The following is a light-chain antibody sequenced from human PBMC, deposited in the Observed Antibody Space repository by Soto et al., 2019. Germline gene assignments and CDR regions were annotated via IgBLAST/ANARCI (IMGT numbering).Light chain of an antibody. CDR1: QSVSNNH. CDR3: QHTSI. CDR2: ATS. J-gene: IGKJ3*01. V-gene: IGKV3-20*01. Sequence: EIVLTQSPGTLSLSPGERATLSCRASQSVSNNHLAWYQQKPGQAPRLLIYATSSRATGIPDRFSGSGSWTDFTLTITRLEPEDCAVYYCQHTSIFGPGTKVDIK.